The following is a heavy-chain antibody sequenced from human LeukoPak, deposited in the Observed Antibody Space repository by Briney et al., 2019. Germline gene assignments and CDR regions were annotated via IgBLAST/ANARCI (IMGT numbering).Heavy chain of an antibody. CDR1: GYTFTSYD. CDR2: IIPIFGTA. CDR3: ARSRDTAMVPPRY. J-gene: IGHJ4*02. V-gene: IGHV1-69*06. Sequence: SVKVSCKASGYTFTSYDISWVRQAPGQGLEWMGGIIPIFGTANYAQKFQGRVTITADKSTSTAYMELSSLRSEDTAVYYCARSRDTAMVPPRYWGQGTLVTVSS. D-gene: IGHD5-18*01.